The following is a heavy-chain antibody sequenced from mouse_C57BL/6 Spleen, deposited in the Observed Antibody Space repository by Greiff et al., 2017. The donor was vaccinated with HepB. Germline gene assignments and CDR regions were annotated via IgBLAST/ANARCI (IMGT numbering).Heavy chain of an antibody. CDR1: GYTFTEYT. J-gene: IGHJ4*01. Sequence: VKLMESGAELVKPGASVKLSCKASGYTFTEYTIHWVKQRSGQGLEWIGWFYPGSGSIKYNEKFKDKATLTADKSSSTVYMELSRLTSEDSAVYFCARHEDRITTVVGYAMDYWGQGTSVTVSS. CDR3: ARHEDRITTVVGYAMDY. CDR2: FYPGSGSI. V-gene: IGHV1-62-2*01. D-gene: IGHD1-1*01.